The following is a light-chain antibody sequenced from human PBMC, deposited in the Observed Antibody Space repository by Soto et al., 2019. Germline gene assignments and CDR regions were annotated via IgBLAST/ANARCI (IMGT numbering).Light chain of an antibody. J-gene: IGLJ1*01. CDR2: EVS. CDR3: SSYTSSDTLDV. CDR1: SSDVGGYDY. V-gene: IGLV2-14*01. Sequence: QSALTQPASVSGSPGQSITISCTGTSSDVGGYDYVSWYQQHPGKAPKLMIYEVSNRPSGVSNRFSGSKSGNTASLTISGLQAEDEADYYCSSYTSSDTLDVFGTGTKLTV.